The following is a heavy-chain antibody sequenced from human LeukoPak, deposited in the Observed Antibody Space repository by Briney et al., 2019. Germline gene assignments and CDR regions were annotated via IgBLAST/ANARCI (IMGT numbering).Heavy chain of an antibody. D-gene: IGHD2-15*01. V-gene: IGHV3-30*18. CDR2: ISYDGSNK. CDR1: GFTFSSYG. Sequence: GGSLRLSCAASGFTFSSYGMHWVRQAPGKGLEWVAVISYDGSNKYYADSVKGRFTISRDNSKNTLYLQMNSLRAEDTAVYYCAKDRGGGGDIVVVVAATCMDVWGQGTTVTVSS. J-gene: IGHJ6*02. CDR3: AKDRGGGGDIVVVVAATCMDV.